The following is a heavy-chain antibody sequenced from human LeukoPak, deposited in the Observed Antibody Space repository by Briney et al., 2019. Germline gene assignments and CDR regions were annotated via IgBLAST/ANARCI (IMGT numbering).Heavy chain of an antibody. CDR3: ARREPGDYGSYYFDY. D-gene: IGHD4-17*01. CDR2: IYPGDSDT. V-gene: IGHV5-51*01. CDR1: GYSFTSYW. Sequence: SGESLKISCKGSGYSFTSYWIGWVRQMPGKGLEWMGIIYPGDSDTRYSPSFQGQVTTSADKSISTAYLQWSSLKASDTAMYYCARREPGDYGSYYFDYWGQGTLVTVSS. J-gene: IGHJ4*02.